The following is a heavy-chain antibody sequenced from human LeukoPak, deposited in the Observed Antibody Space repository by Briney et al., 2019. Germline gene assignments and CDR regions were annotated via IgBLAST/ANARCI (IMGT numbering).Heavy chain of an antibody. CDR1: GFTFSSYS. D-gene: IGHD3-22*01. CDR3: ARESDSSGYYALDY. V-gene: IGHV3-21*01. CDR2: ISSSSSYI. J-gene: IGHJ4*02. Sequence: GGSLRLSCAASGFTFSSYSMNWVRQAPGKGLEWVSSISSSSSYIYYADSVKGRFTISRDNAKNSLYLQMNSLRAEDTAAYYCARESDSSGYYALDYWGQGTLVTVSS.